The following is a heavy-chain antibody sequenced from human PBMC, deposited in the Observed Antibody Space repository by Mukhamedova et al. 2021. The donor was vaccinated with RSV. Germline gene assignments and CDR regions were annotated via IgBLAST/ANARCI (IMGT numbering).Heavy chain of an antibody. Sequence: VRQAPGKGLEWVSIIYSGGRTYYADSVKGRFTISRDTSKNTVYLQMNSLRAEDTAVYYCARDSRFGAGAGFYMDVWGNGTTVTVS. J-gene: IGHJ6*03. V-gene: IGHV3-53*01. D-gene: IGHD3-3*01. CDR3: ARDSRFGAGAGFYMDV. CDR2: IYSGGRT.